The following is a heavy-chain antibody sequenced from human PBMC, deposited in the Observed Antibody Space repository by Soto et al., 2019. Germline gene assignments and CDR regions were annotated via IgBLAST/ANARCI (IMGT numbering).Heavy chain of an antibody. CDR1: GFTFSNYG. V-gene: IGHV3-30*18. D-gene: IGHD3-9*01. Sequence: SLRLSCSASGFTFSNYGMHWVRQAPGKGLEWVAVLSYDGSNKYYSDSVKGRFTISRDNSKNTLYLQMNSLRAEDTAVYYCAKYYDILTGYYSIFDYWGQGTLVTVS. CDR2: LSYDGSNK. CDR3: AKYYDILTGYYSIFDY. J-gene: IGHJ4*02.